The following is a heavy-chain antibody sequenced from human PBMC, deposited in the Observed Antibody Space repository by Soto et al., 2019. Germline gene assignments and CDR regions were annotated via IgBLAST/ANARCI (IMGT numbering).Heavy chain of an antibody. D-gene: IGHD1-1*01. CDR3: ARRVLGWGTGTNWFDP. CDR1: GGSSSSYY. J-gene: IGHJ5*02. Sequence: SETHSLTCPVSGGSSSSYYWNWIRQPTGKGLEWIGEINHSGSTNYNPSLKSRVTISVDTSKNQFSLKLSSVTAADTAVYYCARRVLGWGTGTNWFDPWGQGTLVTVSS. V-gene: IGHV4-34*01. CDR2: INHSGST.